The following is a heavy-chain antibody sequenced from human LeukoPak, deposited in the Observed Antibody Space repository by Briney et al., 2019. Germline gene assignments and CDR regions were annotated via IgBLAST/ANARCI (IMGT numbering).Heavy chain of an antibody. CDR1: GGSISSGGYS. J-gene: IGHJ4*02. D-gene: IGHD5-18*01. CDR2: IYHSGST. V-gene: IGHV4-30-2*01. Sequence: SQTLSLTCAVSGGSISSGGYSWSWIRQPPGKGLEWIGYIYHSGSTYYNPSLKSRVTISVDRSKNLFSLKLSSVTAADTAVYYCASVDTAMGGFDYWGQGTLVTVSS. CDR3: ASVDTAMGGFDY.